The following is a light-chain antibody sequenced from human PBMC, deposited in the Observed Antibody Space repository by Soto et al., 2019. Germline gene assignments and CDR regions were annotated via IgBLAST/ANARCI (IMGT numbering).Light chain of an antibody. CDR2: EVD. CDR1: STDIGGYTY. V-gene: IGLV2-14*01. Sequence: QSALTQPASVSGSPGQSITISCTGTSTDIGGYTYVSWYQQHPGKVPKLMIYEVDNRPSGVPNRFSGSKSGSTASLTISGLQAEDEAAYFCSSYSRTTTSVVFGGGTKLTVL. J-gene: IGLJ2*01. CDR3: SSYSRTTTSVV.